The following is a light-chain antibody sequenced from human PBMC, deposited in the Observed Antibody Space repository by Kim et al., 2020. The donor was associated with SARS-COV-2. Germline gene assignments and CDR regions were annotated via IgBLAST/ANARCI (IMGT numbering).Light chain of an antibody. CDR3: NSRESSANHWM. Sequence: LGRTVRITCQGGSLRSYYASWYQQTPGQAPVLVFYGKNNRPSGIPDRFSGSYSGNTASLTITAAQAEDEADYYCNSRESSANHWMFGGGTKLTVL. J-gene: IGLJ3*02. CDR2: GKN. V-gene: IGLV3-19*01. CDR1: SLRSYY.